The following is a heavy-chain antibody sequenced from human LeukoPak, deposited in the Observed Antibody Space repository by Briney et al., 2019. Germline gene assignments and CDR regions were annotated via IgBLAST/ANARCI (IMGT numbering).Heavy chain of an antibody. CDR1: GGSIRSSNW. CDR2: IYHSGST. D-gene: IGHD5-18*01. Sequence: SETLSLTCAVSGGSIRSSNWWSWVRQPPGKGLEWIGEIYHSGSTNYNPSLKSRVTISVDKSKNQFSLKLSSVTAADTAVYYCARGQLWTRYYFDYWGQGTLVTVSS. V-gene: IGHV4-4*02. CDR3: ARGQLWTRYYFDY. J-gene: IGHJ4*02.